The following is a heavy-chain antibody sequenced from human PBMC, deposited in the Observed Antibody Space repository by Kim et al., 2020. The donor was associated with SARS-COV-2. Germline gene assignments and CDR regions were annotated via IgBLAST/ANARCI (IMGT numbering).Heavy chain of an antibody. CDR3: ARGVSIAVAGRAFDY. D-gene: IGHD6-19*01. J-gene: IGHJ4*02. Sequence: PSLKSRVTISVDTSKNQFSLKLSSVTAADTAVYYCARGVSIAVAGRAFDYWGQGTLVTVSS. V-gene: IGHV4-34*01.